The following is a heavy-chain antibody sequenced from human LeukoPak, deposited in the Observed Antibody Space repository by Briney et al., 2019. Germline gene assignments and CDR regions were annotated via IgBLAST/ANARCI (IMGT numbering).Heavy chain of an antibody. D-gene: IGHD2-2*01. CDR1: GFTFNSYV. CDR2: ISGSGGRI. Sequence: PGGSLRLSCAASGFTFNSYVMSWVRQAPGKGLEWASSISGSGGRISYADSVKGRFTISRDNFKNTLYLQMNSLRAEDTAVYYCAKGSQLLNWFDPWGQGTLVTVSS. V-gene: IGHV3-23*01. J-gene: IGHJ5*02. CDR3: AKGSQLLNWFDP.